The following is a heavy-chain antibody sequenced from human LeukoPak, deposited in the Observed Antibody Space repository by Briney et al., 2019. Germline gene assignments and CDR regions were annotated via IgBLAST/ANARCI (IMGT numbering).Heavy chain of an antibody. CDR1: GIPLSTSAVG. CDR3: AHLVPAAMHFDY. CDR2: IYWDDDQ. D-gene: IGHD2-2*01. J-gene: IGHJ4*02. Sequence: SGPTLVKPTQTLTLTCTFSGIPLSTSAVGVGWIRQPPGKALEWLALIYWDDDQRYSPSLKSRLTITKDTSKNQVVLTMTNMDPVDTATYYCAHLVPAAMHFDYWGQGTLVTVSS. V-gene: IGHV2-5*02.